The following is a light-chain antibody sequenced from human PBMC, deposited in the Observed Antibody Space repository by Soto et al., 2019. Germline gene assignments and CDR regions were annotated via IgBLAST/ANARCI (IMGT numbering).Light chain of an antibody. Sequence: QSALTQPPSASGTPGQRVTISCSGGSSNIGPNTVNWYQQLPGTAPKLLIYNNDQRPSGVPDRFSGSKSGTSASLAISGLQSEDEADYYCAAWDGTLNGVLFGGGTKLTVL. CDR1: SSNIGPNT. V-gene: IGLV1-44*01. CDR3: AAWDGTLNGVL. CDR2: NND. J-gene: IGLJ2*01.